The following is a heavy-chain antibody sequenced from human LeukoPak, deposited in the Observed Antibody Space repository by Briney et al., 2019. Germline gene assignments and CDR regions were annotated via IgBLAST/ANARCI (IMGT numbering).Heavy chain of an antibody. V-gene: IGHV3-21*01. J-gene: IGHJ4*02. CDR1: GFSINSYT. D-gene: IGHD6-19*01. CDR2: FSRSGIYI. Sequence: GGSLRLSCTASGFSINSYTMNWVRQAPGKGLEWVSSFSRSGIYIYYGDSVKGRFTISRDNAKNSVSLQMNSLRAEDTAMYYCARKVGKYSGWYNYWGQGTLVTVSS. CDR3: ARKVGKYSGWYNY.